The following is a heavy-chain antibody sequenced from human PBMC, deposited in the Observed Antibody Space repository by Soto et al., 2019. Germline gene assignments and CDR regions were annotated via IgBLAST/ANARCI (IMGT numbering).Heavy chain of an antibody. J-gene: IGHJ4*02. CDR2: INPSGGST. V-gene: IGHV1-46*03. Sequence: ASVKVSCKASGYTFTSYYMHWVRQAPGQGLEWMGIINPSGGSTSYAQKFQGRVTMTRDTSTSTVYMELSSLRSEDTAVYYCARTAYYYDSSGYRNFDDWGQGTRVTVSS. D-gene: IGHD3-22*01. CDR3: ARTAYYYDSSGYRNFDD. CDR1: GYTFTSYY.